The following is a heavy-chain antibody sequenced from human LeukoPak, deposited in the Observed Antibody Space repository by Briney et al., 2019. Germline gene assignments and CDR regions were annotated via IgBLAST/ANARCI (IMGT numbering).Heavy chain of an antibody. V-gene: IGHV1-2*02. D-gene: IGHD3-10*01. CDR3: ARGVTIVRDLDF. J-gene: IGHJ4*02. CDR2: LNPNTGST. CDR1: GYTFTGYY. Sequence: ASVEVSCKTSGYTFTGYYLHWVRHAPGQGLEWMGWLNPNTGSTTYAQKFQGRITVTRDTSISTAYMQLSRLRSDDTALYFCARGVTIVRDLDFWGQGTLVTVSS.